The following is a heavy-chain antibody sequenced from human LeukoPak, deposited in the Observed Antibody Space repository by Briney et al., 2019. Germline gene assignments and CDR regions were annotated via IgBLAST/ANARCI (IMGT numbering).Heavy chain of an antibody. CDR2: ISYSSSTI. Sequence: GGSLRLSCAASGFTFSSYSMNWVRQAPGKGLEWVSYISYSSSTIYYADSVEGRFTISRDNAKNSLYLQMNGLRAEDTAVYYCAKEGSPWGQGTLVTVSS. J-gene: IGHJ5*02. CDR3: AKEGSP. V-gene: IGHV3-48*01. CDR1: GFTFSSYS.